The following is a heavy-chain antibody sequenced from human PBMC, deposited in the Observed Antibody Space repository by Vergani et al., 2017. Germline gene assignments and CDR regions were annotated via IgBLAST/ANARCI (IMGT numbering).Heavy chain of an antibody. V-gene: IGHV1-69*13. D-gene: IGHD3-10*01. Sequence: QVQLVQSGAEVKKPGSSVKVSCKASGGTFSSYAISWVRQAPGQGLEWMGRIIPIFGTANYAQKFQGRVTITADESTSTAYMELSSLRSEDTAVYYCARDGSGSYYKYYYGMDVWGQGTKVTVSS. CDR3: ARDGSGSYYKYYYGMDV. CDR1: GGTFSSYA. CDR2: IIPIFGTA. J-gene: IGHJ6*02.